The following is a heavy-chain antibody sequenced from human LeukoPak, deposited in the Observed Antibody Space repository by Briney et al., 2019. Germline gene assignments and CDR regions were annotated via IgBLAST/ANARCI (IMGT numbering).Heavy chain of an antibody. V-gene: IGHV4-31*03. CDR3: ARGVDYYDSSGYPRGYGMDV. Sequence: SETLSLTCTVSGXSISSGGYYWSWIRQHPGKGLEWIGYIYYSGSTYYNPSLKSRVTISVDTSKNQFSLKLSSVTAADTAVYYCARGVDYYDSSGYPRGYGMDVWGQGTTVTVSS. J-gene: IGHJ6*02. CDR1: GXSISSGGYY. D-gene: IGHD3-22*01. CDR2: IYYSGST.